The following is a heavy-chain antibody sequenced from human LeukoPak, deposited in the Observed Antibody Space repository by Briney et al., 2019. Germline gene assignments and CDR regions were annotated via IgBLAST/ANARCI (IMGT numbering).Heavy chain of an antibody. J-gene: IGHJ6*03. D-gene: IGHD3-3*01. CDR2: IRYDGSNK. CDR3: AKVRTPERYSDFWSAYYYYYYLDV. Sequence: GGSLRLSCAASVFTFGSYGMQWVRQAPGKGLEWVAFIRYDGSNKYYADSVKGRFTISRDNSKNTLYLQMNSLRAEDTAVYYCAKVRTPERYSDFWSAYYYYYYLDVWGKGTTVTVSS. V-gene: IGHV3-30*02. CDR1: VFTFGSYG.